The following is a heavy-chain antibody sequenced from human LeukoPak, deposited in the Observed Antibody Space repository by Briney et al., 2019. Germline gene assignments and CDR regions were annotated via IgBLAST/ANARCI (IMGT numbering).Heavy chain of an antibody. D-gene: IGHD4-17*01. CDR2: IHKNAIT. CDR1: GFTVSSNY. CDR3: AKDRTVTIPLFGDY. V-gene: IGHV3-53*01. J-gene: IGHJ4*02. Sequence: GGSLRLSCAASGFTVSSNYMTWVRQAPGKGLEWVSVIHKNAITYYADTVKGRFTISRGNSKNMLYLQMNRLRAEDTAVYYCAKDRTVTIPLFGDYWGQGTLVTVSS.